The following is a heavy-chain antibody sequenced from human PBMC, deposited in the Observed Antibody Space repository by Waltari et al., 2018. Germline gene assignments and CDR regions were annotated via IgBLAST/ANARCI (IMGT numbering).Heavy chain of an antibody. CDR2: IYHAGDT. V-gene: IGHV4-38-2*01. J-gene: IGHJ4*02. CDR1: GYSINSGYY. D-gene: IGHD2-2*03. CDR3: SRQVLGYCTSAACRRLES. Sequence: QVQLQESGPGLLKPSETLSLICDVSGYSINSGYYWGWIRQSPGKGLEWIATIYHAGDTFYNPSLKSRVTISMDTSKNQFSLKLNSVTAADTAVYFCSRQVLGYCTSAACRRLESWGQGTLVTVSS.